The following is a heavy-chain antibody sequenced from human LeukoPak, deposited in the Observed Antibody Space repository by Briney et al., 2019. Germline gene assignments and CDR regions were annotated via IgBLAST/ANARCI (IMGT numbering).Heavy chain of an antibody. CDR2: ISSSGSTI. J-gene: IGHJ6*04. D-gene: IGHD3-10*02. CDR1: GFTFSSYS. CDR3: AELGITMIGGV. Sequence: GGSLRLACAASGFTFSSYSMNWVRQAPGKGLEWVSYISSSGSTIYYADSVKGRFTISRDNAKNSLYLQMNSLRAEDTAVYYCAELGITMIGGVCGKGTTVTISS. V-gene: IGHV3-48*04.